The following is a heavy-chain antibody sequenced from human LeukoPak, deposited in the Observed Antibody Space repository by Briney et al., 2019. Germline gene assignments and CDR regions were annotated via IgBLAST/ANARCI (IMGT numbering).Heavy chain of an antibody. CDR1: GFTFDDYT. Sequence: PGGSLRLSCAASGFTFDDYTMHWVRQAPGRGLEWVSLISWDGGSTYYADSVKGRFTISRDNSKNTLYLQMNSLRAEDTAVYYCARRAGAYSHPYDYWGQGTLVTVSS. V-gene: IGHV3-43*01. CDR3: ARRAGAYSHPYDY. D-gene: IGHD4/OR15-4a*01. J-gene: IGHJ4*02. CDR2: ISWDGGST.